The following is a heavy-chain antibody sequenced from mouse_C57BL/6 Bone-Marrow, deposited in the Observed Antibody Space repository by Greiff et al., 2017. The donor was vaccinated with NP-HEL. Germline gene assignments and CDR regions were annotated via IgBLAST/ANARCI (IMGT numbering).Heavy chain of an antibody. CDR2: IDPENGDT. CDR1: GFNIKDDY. Sequence: EVQLQESGAELVRPGASVKLSCTASGFNIKDDYMHWVKQRPEQGLEWIGWIDPENGDTEYASKFQGKATITADTSSHTAYLQLSSLTSEDTAVYYCTGDYDGDWGQGTLVTVSA. J-gene: IGHJ3*01. D-gene: IGHD2-4*01. V-gene: IGHV14-4*01. CDR3: TGDYDGD.